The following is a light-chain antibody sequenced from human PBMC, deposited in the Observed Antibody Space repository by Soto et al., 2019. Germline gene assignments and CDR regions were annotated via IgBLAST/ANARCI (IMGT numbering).Light chain of an antibody. J-gene: IGKJ1*01. V-gene: IGKV1-5*01. Sequence: DIQMTQSPSTLSASVGDRVTITCRASQSIIIWLAWYQQKPGKAPKLLIYDASTLESGVPSRFSGSGSGTEFTLTISSLQPDDFGTYYCQQYNSYPWKFGQGTKVDIK. CDR2: DAS. CDR3: QQYNSYPWK. CDR1: QSIIIW.